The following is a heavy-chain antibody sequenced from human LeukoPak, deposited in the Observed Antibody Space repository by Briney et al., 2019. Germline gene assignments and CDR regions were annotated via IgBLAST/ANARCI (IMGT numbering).Heavy chain of an antibody. V-gene: IGHV4-34*01. CDR2: INHSGST. J-gene: IGHJ3*02. CDR1: GGSFSGYY. CDR3: ARQLYSRSAFDI. D-gene: IGHD6-13*01. Sequence: SETLSLTCAVYGGSFSGYYWSWIRQPPGKGLEWIGEINHSGSTNYNPSLKSRVTISVDTSKNQFSLKLSSVTAADTAVYYCARQLYSRSAFDIWGQGTMVTVSS.